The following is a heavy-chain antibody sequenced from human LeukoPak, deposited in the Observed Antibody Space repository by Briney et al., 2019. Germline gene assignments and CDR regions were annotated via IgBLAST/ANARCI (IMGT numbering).Heavy chain of an antibody. J-gene: IGHJ4*02. CDR1: GLTFSSYW. V-gene: IGHV3-7*01. CDR3: AREGLGDSNDY. CDR2: IKQDGSEK. D-gene: IGHD2-21*02. Sequence: GGSLRLSCAATGLTFSSYWMSLVRQAPGKGLEWVANIKQDGSEKYYVDSVKGRFTISRDNAKNSLYLQMNSLRAEDTAVYYCAREGLGDSNDYWGQGTLVTVSS.